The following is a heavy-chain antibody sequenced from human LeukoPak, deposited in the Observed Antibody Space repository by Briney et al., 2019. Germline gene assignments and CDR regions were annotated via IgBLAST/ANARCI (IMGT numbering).Heavy chain of an antibody. Sequence: SVKVSFKSSGGTLSTYSIIWVRQAPGQGVEWMGGIIPIFNTINYTQRVQGKVTLTADESTNTAYMELSSLRSEHTAVYYCARGLSRWSTPTSSYYYRMDVWGQGTTVAVSS. CDR2: IIPIFNTI. J-gene: IGHJ6*02. CDR3: ARGLSRWSTPTSSYYYRMDV. V-gene: IGHV1-69*13. D-gene: IGHD4-23*01. CDR1: GGTLSTYS.